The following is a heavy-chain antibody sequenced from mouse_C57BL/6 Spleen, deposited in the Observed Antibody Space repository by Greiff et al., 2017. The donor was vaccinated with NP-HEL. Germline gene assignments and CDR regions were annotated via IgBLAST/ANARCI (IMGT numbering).Heavy chain of an antibody. CDR3: ARDDYDGVDY. CDR2: ILPGSGST. V-gene: IGHV1-9*01. CDR1: GYTFTGYW. D-gene: IGHD2-4*01. J-gene: IGHJ2*01. Sequence: VQLQQSGAELMKPGASVKLSCKATGYTFTGYWIEWVKQRPGHGLEWIGEILPGSGSTNYHEKFKGKATFTADTSSNTAYMQLSSLTTEDSAIYYCARDDYDGVDYWGQGTTLTVSS.